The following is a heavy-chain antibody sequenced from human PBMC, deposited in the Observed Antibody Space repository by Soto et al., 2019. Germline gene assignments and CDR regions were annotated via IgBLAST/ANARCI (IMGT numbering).Heavy chain of an antibody. CDR3: ARAHSGSCDY. CDR1: GYTFTSYD. CDR2: MNPNSGNT. J-gene: IGHJ4*02. V-gene: IGHV1-8*01. Sequence: QVQLVQSGAEVKKPGASVKVSCKASGYTFTSYDINWVRQATGQGLEWMGWMNPNSGNTGYAQKCQGRVTMTPNTSIITAYMELSSLRPEDTAVYYWARAHSGSCDYWGQGTLVTVS. D-gene: IGHD1-26*01.